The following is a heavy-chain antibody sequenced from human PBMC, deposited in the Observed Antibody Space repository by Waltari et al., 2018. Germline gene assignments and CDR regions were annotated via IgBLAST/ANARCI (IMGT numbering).Heavy chain of an antibody. V-gene: IGHV1-24*01. Sequence: QVQLVQSEAEVTQPGASAKVSCQVSGYTLPDLSMHWVRQAPGKGHEWMGCFDPEDGETIYAQKFEGRVSMTEDTSTDTAYMELSSLRFEDTALYYCAPSRRERADGSYFDSWGQGTLVTVSS. CDR3: APSRRERADGSYFDS. CDR1: GYTLPDLS. J-gene: IGHJ4*02. CDR2: FDPEDGET. D-gene: IGHD1-26*01.